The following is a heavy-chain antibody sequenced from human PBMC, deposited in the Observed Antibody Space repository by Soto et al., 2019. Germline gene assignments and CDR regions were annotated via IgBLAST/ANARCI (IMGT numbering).Heavy chain of an antibody. V-gene: IGHV1-58*01. CDR2: IVVGSGNT. CDR3: AADPDYDFWSGYYTFYGMDV. J-gene: IGHJ6*02. D-gene: IGHD3-3*01. CDR1: GFTFTSSA. Sequence: SVKVSCKASGFTFTSSALQWVRQARGQRLEWIGRIVVGSGNTNYAQKFQERVTITRDMSTSTAYMELSSLRSEDTAVYYCAADPDYDFWSGYYTFYGMDVWGQGTTVTVSS.